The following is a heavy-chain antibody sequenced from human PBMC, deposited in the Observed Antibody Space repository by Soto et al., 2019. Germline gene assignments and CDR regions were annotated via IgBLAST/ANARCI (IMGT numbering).Heavy chain of an antibody. CDR2: IYWDDDK. CDR1: GFSLSTSGVG. V-gene: IGHV2-5*02. CDR3: ARGYDSSGRDQRGFDY. Sequence: QITLKESGPTLVKPTQTLTLTCTFSGFSLSTSGVGVGWIRHPPGKALAWLVVIYWDDDKRYSPSLKSRLTITKDTSKNQVVLTMTNMDPVETATYYCARGYDSSGRDQRGFDYWGQGTLVTVSS. J-gene: IGHJ4*02. D-gene: IGHD3-22*01.